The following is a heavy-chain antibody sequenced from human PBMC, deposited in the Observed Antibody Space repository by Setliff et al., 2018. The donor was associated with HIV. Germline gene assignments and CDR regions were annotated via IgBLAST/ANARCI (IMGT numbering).Heavy chain of an antibody. J-gene: IGHJ4*02. CDR1: GFNFNAYS. Sequence: GGSLRLSCAASGFNFNAYSMNWVRQAPGKGLVSVASISSSGTYMYYGDSLKGRFTISRDNARNSLYLQIDSLRAEDTAVYYCASPYFVVYWGQGTLVTVSS. V-gene: IGHV3-21*01. CDR3: ASPYFVVY. D-gene: IGHD2-21*01. CDR2: ISSSGTYM.